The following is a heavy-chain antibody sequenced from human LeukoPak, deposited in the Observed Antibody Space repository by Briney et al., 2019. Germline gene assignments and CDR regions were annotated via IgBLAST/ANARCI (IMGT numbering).Heavy chain of an antibody. J-gene: IGHJ4*02. CDR1: GFTSNNAW. V-gene: IGHV3-15*01. Sequence: GGSLRLSCAASGFTSNNAWMSWVRQAPGKGLEWVGLIKGKDVGGTTDYAAPVKGRFTISTDDSKNTLFLQMNGLKTEDTAVYYCHGVAAADPDEYFSDYWGQGTLVTVSS. CDR3: HGVAAADPDEYFSDY. D-gene: IGHD6-13*01. CDR2: IKGKDVGGTT.